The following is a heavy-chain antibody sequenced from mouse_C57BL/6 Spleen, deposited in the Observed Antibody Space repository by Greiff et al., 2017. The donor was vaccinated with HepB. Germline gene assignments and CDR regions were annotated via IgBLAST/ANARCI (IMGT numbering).Heavy chain of an antibody. J-gene: IGHJ2*01. Sequence: QVQLKQPGAELVKPGASVKLSCKASGYTFTSYWMQWVKQRPGQGLEWIGEIDPSDSYTNYNQKFKGKATLTVDTSSSTAYMQLSSLTSEDSAVYYCARGDRDYFDYWGQGTTLTVSS. CDR3: ARGDRDYFDY. CDR1: GYTFTSYW. CDR2: IDPSDSYT. V-gene: IGHV1-50*01. D-gene: IGHD2-13*01.